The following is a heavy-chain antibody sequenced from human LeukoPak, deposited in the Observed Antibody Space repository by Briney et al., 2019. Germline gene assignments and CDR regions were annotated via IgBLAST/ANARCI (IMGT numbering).Heavy chain of an antibody. V-gene: IGHV3-11*01. Sequence: GGSLRLTCAASGFTFSDYYMSWIRQAPGKGLEWVSYISSSGSTIYYADSVKGRFTISRDNAKNSLYLQMNSLRAEDTAVYYCARELASWSPDYWGQGTLVTVSS. CDR2: ISSSGSTI. D-gene: IGHD6-13*01. CDR3: ARELASWSPDY. J-gene: IGHJ4*02. CDR1: GFTFSDYY.